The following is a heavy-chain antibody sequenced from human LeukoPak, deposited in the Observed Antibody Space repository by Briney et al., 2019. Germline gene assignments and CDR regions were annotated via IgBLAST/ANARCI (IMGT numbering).Heavy chain of an antibody. CDR3: AKRGYNWNDAFDY. D-gene: IGHD1-1*01. J-gene: IGHJ4*01. CDR2: ISGSGGST. V-gene: IGHV3-23*01. Sequence: GGSLRLSCAASGFTFSSYAMSWVRQAPGKGLEWVSGISGSGGSTYYADSVKGRFTISRDNSKNTLYLQMNSLRAEDTADYYCAKRGYNWNDAFDYWGQGTLVTVSS. CDR1: GFTFSSYA.